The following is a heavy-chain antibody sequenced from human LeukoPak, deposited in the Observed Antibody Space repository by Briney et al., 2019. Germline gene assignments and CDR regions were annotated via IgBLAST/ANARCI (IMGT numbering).Heavy chain of an antibody. V-gene: IGHV3-21*04. CDR2: ITSSGRYI. CDR3: AKDRWSGYSSGGAFDI. Sequence: PGGSLRLSCAASGFTFSSYSMNWVRQAPGKGLEWVSSITSSGRYIYYADSVKGRFTISRDNAKNSLYLQMNSLRAEDTAVYYCAKDRWSGYSSGGAFDIWGQGTMVTVSS. CDR1: GFTFSSYS. J-gene: IGHJ3*02. D-gene: IGHD3-3*01.